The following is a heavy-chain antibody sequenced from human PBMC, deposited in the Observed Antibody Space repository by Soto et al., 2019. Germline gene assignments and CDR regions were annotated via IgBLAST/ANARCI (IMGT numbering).Heavy chain of an antibody. CDR3: ARSVAVPGAHIDY. CDR2: VYYTGST. V-gene: IGHV4-59*01. Sequence: PXGTLSLTGSVSGGSISGSYGSWIRQSPGKGLEWLGYVYYTGSTNYSPSLRSRVSISVDTSKDEFSLRLSSVTAADTAVYFCARSVAVPGAHIDYWGQGTQVTVSS. J-gene: IGHJ4*02. D-gene: IGHD6-19*01. CDR1: GGSISGSY.